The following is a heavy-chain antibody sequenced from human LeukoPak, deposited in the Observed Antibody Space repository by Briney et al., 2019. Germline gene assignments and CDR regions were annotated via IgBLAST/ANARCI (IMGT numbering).Heavy chain of an antibody. V-gene: IGHV3-7*01. D-gene: IGHD1-26*01. CDR2: IKQDGSEK. Sequence: GGSLRLSCAASGFTFSSYWMSWVRQAPGKGLEWVANIKQDGSEKYYVDSVKGRFTISRDNAKNSLYLQMNSLGAEDTAVYYCARDRYGGPDNYYYYYGMDVWGQGTTVTVSS. J-gene: IGHJ6*02. CDR3: ARDRYGGPDNYYYYYGMDV. CDR1: GFTFSSYW.